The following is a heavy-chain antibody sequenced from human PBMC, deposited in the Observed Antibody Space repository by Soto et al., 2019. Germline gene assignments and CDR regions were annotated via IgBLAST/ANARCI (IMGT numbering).Heavy chain of an antibody. Sequence: VQLEDSGGGWVKPGGSLRLSCAGSGFTFTSAWMNWVRQAPGKGLEWVGRVKSKNDGGAIDYDTPVKGRFIISRDNSQQKLYLQMNSLRLEDTAVYYCATGHRGLTGIPAVITDPYWFDPWGQGALVSVSS. D-gene: IGHD2-21*01. V-gene: IGHV3-15*01. J-gene: IGHJ5*01. CDR3: ATGHRGLTGIPAVITDPYWFDP. CDR2: VKSKNDGGAI. CDR1: GFTFTSAW.